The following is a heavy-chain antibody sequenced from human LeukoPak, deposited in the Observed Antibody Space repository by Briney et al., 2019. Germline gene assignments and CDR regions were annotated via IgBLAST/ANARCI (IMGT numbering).Heavy chain of an antibody. Sequence: SETLSLTCTVSGGSISGYYWSWIRQPPGKGLEWIGYINDSGSTDYNPSLKSRVTISADTSSNQFSLKLSSVTAADTAVYYCARDWTSGFHSLDYWGQGTLVTVSS. V-gene: IGHV4-59*01. J-gene: IGHJ4*02. CDR1: GGSISGYY. CDR3: ARDWTSGFHSLDY. CDR2: INDSGST. D-gene: IGHD3-22*01.